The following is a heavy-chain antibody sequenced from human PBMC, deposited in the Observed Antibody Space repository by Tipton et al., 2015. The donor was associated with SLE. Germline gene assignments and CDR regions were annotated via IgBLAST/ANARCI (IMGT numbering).Heavy chain of an antibody. CDR2: INHSGRT. CDR3: ARGSSLAAFDI. Sequence: LRLSCAVYGGSFSGYYWSWIRQPPGKGLEWIGEINHSGRTNYNPSLKSRVTISVDTSKNQFSLKLSSVTAADTAVYYCARGSSLAAFDIWGQGTMVTVSS. V-gene: IGHV4-34*01. CDR1: GGSFSGYY. J-gene: IGHJ3*02.